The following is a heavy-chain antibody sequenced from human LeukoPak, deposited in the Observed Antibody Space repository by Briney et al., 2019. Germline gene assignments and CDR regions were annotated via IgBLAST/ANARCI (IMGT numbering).Heavy chain of an antibody. J-gene: IGHJ6*02. CDR2: IYYSGST. CDR1: GGSISSYY. V-gene: IGHV4-59*01. D-gene: IGHD3-3*01. CDR3: ARDTRITIFGVSYYYYGMDV. Sequence: PSETLSLTCAVSGGSISSYYWSWIRQPPGKGLEWIGYIYYSGSTNYNPSLKSRVTISVDTSKNQFSLKLSSVTAADTAVYYCARDTRITIFGVSYYYYGMDVWGQGTTVTVSS.